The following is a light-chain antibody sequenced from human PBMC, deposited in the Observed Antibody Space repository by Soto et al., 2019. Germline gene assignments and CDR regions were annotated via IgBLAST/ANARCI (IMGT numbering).Light chain of an antibody. Sequence: QSVLTQPASVSGSPGQSITISCTGTSSDVGGYDYVSWYQQRPGKVPKLLIYEVTNRPSGVSDRFSGPKSGNTASLTISGLQAEDEADYYCTSYTISTNLFVFGTGTKVTVL. CDR2: EVT. J-gene: IGLJ1*01. V-gene: IGLV2-14*01. CDR1: SSDVGGYDY. CDR3: TSYTISTNLFV.